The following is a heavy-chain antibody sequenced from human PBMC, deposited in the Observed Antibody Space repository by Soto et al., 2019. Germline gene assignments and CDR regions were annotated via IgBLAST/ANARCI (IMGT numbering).Heavy chain of an antibody. Sequence: SETLSLTCAVYGWSFSGYYWSWIRQPPGKGLEWIGETNHSGSTNYNPSLKSRVTISVDTSKNQFSLKLSSVTAADTAVYYCARVGFNWNDDYYGMDVWGQGTTVTVSS. J-gene: IGHJ6*02. CDR3: ARVGFNWNDDYYGMDV. CDR2: TNHSGST. V-gene: IGHV4-34*01. D-gene: IGHD1-20*01. CDR1: GWSFSGYY.